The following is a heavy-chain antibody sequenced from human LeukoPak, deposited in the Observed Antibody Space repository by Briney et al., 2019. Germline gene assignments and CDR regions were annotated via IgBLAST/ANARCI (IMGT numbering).Heavy chain of an antibody. D-gene: IGHD7-27*01. CDR3: AKDGGLWVSAHWGDS. V-gene: IGHV3-23*01. J-gene: IGHJ4*02. CDR1: GFTFSSYT. CDR2: ITTSDGNT. Sequence: GGSLRLSCAASGFTFSSYTMSRVRQAPGKGLEWVSTITTSDGNTYYADSVKGRFTVSRDNSKNTLFLQMNSLRAEDTAVYYCAKDGGLWVSAHWGDSWGRGTLVTVSS.